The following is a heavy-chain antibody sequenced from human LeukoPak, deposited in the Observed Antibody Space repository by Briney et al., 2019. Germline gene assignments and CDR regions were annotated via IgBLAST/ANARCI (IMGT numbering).Heavy chain of an antibody. D-gene: IGHD2-15*01. J-gene: IGHJ4*02. CDR3: TTEFVVVVAAYNFDY. CDR2: KSKTDGGTT. Sequence: KSKTDGGTTDYAAPVKGRFTISRDDSKNTLYLQMNSLKTEDTAVYYCTTEFVVVVAAYNFDYWGQGTLVTVSS. V-gene: IGHV3-15*01.